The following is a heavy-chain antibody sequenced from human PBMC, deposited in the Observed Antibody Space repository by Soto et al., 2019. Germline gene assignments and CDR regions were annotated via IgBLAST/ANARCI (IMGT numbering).Heavy chain of an antibody. D-gene: IGHD3-16*01. CDR1: GASIRSFF. V-gene: IGHV4-59*01. CDR3: ARDSEGGAYYYYYGMDV. J-gene: IGHJ6*02. CDR2: IYYSVST. Sequence: SGTLSLTCTVSGASIRSFFWTWIRQPPGRGLEWIGNIYYSVSTNYNPSLKNRVTMSVDTSKNQFSLMLTSVTAADTAVYYCARDSEGGAYYYYYGMDVWGQGTTVTVSS.